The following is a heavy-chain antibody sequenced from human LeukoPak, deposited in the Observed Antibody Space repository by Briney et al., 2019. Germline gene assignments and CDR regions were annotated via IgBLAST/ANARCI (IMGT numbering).Heavy chain of an antibody. V-gene: IGHV3-7*01. J-gene: IGHJ5*02. CDR3: ARETAISGSYPHWFDP. CDR2: IKQDGSEK. Sequence: PGGSLRLSCAASRFTFSSYAIHWVRQAPGKGLEWVANIKQDGSEKYYVDSVKGRFTISRDNAKNSLYLQMNSLRAEDTAVYYCARETAISGSYPHWFDPWGQGTLVTVSS. D-gene: IGHD3-10*01. CDR1: RFTFSSYA.